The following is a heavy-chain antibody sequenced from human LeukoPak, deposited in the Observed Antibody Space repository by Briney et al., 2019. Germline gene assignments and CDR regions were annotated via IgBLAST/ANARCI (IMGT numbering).Heavy chain of an antibody. J-gene: IGHJ4*02. CDR2: INPNSGGT. D-gene: IGHD2-2*01. Sequence: GASVTVSFTSSGYTFTSYYMHWVRQAPGQGLEWMGWINPNSGGTNFARKFQGRVTMTRDTSISTAYMELSRLRSDDTAVYNCARGSPRGYCSSTSCYPFFDYWGQGTLVTVSS. CDR1: GYTFTSYY. CDR3: ARGSPRGYCSSTSCYPFFDY. V-gene: IGHV1-2*02.